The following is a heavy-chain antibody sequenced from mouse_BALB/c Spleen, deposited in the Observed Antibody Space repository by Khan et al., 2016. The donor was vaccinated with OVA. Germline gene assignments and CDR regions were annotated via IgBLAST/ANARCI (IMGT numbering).Heavy chain of an antibody. Sequence: EVQLVESGGGLVKPGWSLKLSCAASGFTFSDYYMYWVRQTPEKRLEWVATISDGGSYTYYPDNMKGRFTISRDDAKNNLYLQMSSLKSDDTAMYYCARVFYGDPFAYWGQGTLVTVSA. CDR1: GFTFSDYY. J-gene: IGHJ3*01. CDR3: ARVFYGDPFAY. D-gene: IGHD2-13*01. CDR2: ISDGGSYT. V-gene: IGHV5-4*02.